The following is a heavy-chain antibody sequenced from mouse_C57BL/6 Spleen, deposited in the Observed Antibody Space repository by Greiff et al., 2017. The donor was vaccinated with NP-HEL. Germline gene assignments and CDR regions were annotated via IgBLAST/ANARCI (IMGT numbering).Heavy chain of an antibody. D-gene: IGHD1-1*01. V-gene: IGHV1-82*01. CDR1: GYAFSSSW. CDR2: IYPGDGDT. J-gene: IGHJ1*03. CDR3: AQAPYGSSYFGV. Sequence: VQLQLSGPELVKPGASVKISCKASGYAFSSSWMNWVKQRPGKGLEWIGRIYPGDGDTNYNGKFKGKATLTADKSSSTAYMQLSSLTSEDSAVYFCAQAPYGSSYFGVWGTGTTVTVSS.